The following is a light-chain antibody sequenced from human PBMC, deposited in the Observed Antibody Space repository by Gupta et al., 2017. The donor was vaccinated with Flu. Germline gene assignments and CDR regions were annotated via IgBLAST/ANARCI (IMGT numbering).Light chain of an antibody. J-gene: IGLJ2*01. CDR3: AAWDDSLKGLL. CDR2: SNN. CDR1: SSNMGSNT. V-gene: IGLV1-44*01. Sequence: QSVLTQPPSASATPGQTVTISCSGSSSNMGSNTVNWYQQFPGTAPRLLMYSNNQRPSGVPDRFSGSKSGTSASLAISGLQAEDEADYYCAAWDDSLKGLLFGGGTKLTVL.